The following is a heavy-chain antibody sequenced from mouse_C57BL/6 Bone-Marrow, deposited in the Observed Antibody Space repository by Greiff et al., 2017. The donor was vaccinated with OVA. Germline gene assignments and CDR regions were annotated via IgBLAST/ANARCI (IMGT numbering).Heavy chain of an antibody. V-gene: IGHV5-15*01. J-gene: IGHJ3*01. CDR1: GFTFSDYG. CDR2: ISNLAYSI. CDR3: ARPLYYYGSSPLAY. Sequence: EVQGVESGGGLVQPGGSLKLSCAASGFTFSDYGMAWVRQAPRKGPEWVAFISNLAYSIYYADTVTGRFTISRENAKNTLYLEMSSLRSEDTAMYYCARPLYYYGSSPLAYWGQGTLVTVSA. D-gene: IGHD1-1*01.